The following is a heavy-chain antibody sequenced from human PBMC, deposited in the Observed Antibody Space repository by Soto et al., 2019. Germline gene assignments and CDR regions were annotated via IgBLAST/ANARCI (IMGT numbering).Heavy chain of an antibody. Sequence: LSLTCSVSGVSISSYFWSWIRQPPGRGLEWIGYTYHRGSTNYSPSLKSRVAISLDTSENQFSLKVSSVTAADTAVYYCARIGGYHGPLDYWGQGTPVAV. CDR2: TYHRGST. CDR1: GVSISSYF. J-gene: IGHJ4*02. D-gene: IGHD2-15*01. CDR3: ARIGGYHGPLDY. V-gene: IGHV4-59*01.